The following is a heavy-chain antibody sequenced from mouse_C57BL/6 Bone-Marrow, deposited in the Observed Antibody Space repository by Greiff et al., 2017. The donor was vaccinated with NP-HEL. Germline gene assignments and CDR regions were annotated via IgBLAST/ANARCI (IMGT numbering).Heavy chain of an antibody. V-gene: IGHV5-6*01. J-gene: IGHJ2*01. CDR2: ISSGGSYT. CDR1: GFTFSSYG. CDR3: ARHEDYGSPLDY. Sequence: EVMLVESGGDLVKPGGSLKLSCAASGFTFSSYGMSWVRQTPDKRLEWVATISSGGSYTSYPDSVKGRFTISRDNAKNPLYLQMSSLKSEDTAMYYCARHEDYGSPLDYWGQGTTLTVSS. D-gene: IGHD1-1*01.